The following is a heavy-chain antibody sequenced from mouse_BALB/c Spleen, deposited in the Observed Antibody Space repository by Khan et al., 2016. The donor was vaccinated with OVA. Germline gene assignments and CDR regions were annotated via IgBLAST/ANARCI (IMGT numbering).Heavy chain of an antibody. Sequence: EVQLQESGPELVKPGASVKMSCKASGYTFTSYVMHWVKQKPGQGLEWIGYIYPFNGDTLYNEKFKDKATLTSDISSSTAYMELSSLTSEDSAVXFFAPVGSYYVSFAYWGQGTLVTVSA. D-gene: IGHD2-12*01. V-gene: IGHV1S136*01. CDR3: APVGSYYVSFAY. CDR1: GYTFTSYV. J-gene: IGHJ3*01. CDR2: IYPFNGDT.